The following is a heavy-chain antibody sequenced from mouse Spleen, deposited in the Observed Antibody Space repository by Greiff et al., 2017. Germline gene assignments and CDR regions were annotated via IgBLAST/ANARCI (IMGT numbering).Heavy chain of an antibody. CDR2: IYPGNSDT. V-gene: IGHV1-5*01. CDR1: GYTLTSYW. Sequence: VQLQQSGTVLARPGASVKMSCKTSGYTLTSYWMHWVKQRPGQGLEWIGAIYPGNSDTSYNQKFKGKAKLTAVTSASTAYMELSSLTNEDSAVYYCTIDSSGYGYAMDYWGQGTSVTVSS. J-gene: IGHJ4*01. D-gene: IGHD3-2*01. CDR3: TIDSSGYGYAMDY.